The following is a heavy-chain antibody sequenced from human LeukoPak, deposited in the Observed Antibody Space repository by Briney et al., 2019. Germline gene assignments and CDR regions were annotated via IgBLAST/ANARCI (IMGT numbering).Heavy chain of an antibody. D-gene: IGHD3-3*01. CDR3: ARDQRITIFGVVIPSNAFDI. CDR2: INPSGGST. Sequence: GASVKVSCKASGYTFTSYYMHWVRQAPGQGLEWMGIINPSGGSTSYAQKSQGRVTMTRDTSTSTVYMELSSLRSEDTAVYYCARDQRITIFGVVIPSNAFDIWGQGTMVTVSS. J-gene: IGHJ3*02. V-gene: IGHV1-46*03. CDR1: GYTFTSYY.